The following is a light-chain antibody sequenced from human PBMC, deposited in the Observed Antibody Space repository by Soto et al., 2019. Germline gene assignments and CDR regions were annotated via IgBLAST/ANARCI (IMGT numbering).Light chain of an antibody. J-gene: IGKJ1*01. V-gene: IGKV1-5*01. CDR1: QNINQW. CDR2: DAS. Sequence: DSEMTQSPSTLSAYVGDRVTITCRASQNINQWLAWYQQKPGKAPKFLIYDASILESGVPSRFSGTGSGTEFTLTISSLQPDDFATYYCQRYNSNSRTFGQGTKV. CDR3: QRYNSNSRT.